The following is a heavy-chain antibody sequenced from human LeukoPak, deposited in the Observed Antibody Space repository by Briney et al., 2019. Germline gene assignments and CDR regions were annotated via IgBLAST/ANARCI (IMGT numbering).Heavy chain of an antibody. CDR1: GFTVSSSY. J-gene: IGHJ5*02. V-gene: IGHV3-53*01. CDR2: IYSGGST. CDR3: ARHGRLITAAGTGVDP. Sequence: PGGSLRLSCAASGFTVSSSYMSWVRQAPGKGLEWVSVIYSGGSTYYADSVKGRFTISRDNSKNTLYLQMNSLRAEDTAVYYCARHGRLITAAGTGVDPWGQGTLVTVSS. D-gene: IGHD6-13*01.